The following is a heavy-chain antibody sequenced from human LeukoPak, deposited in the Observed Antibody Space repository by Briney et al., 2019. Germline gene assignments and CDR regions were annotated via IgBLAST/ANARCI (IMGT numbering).Heavy chain of an antibody. D-gene: IGHD3-10*01. Sequence: PSETLSLTCAVSGYSISSGYYWGWIRQPPGKGLEWIGSIYHSGSTYYNPSLKSRVAISVDTSKNQFSLKLSSVTAADTAVYYCARQYYYGSGSYNPYYYYYMDVWGKGTTVTVSS. CDR1: GYSISSGYY. J-gene: IGHJ6*03. CDR3: ARQYYYGSGSYNPYYYYYMDV. CDR2: IYHSGST. V-gene: IGHV4-38-2*01.